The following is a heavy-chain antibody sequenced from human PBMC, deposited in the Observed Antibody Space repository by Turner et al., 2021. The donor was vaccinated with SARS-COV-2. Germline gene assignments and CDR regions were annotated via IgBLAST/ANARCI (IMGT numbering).Heavy chain of an antibody. CDR3: ARHGNELGIQL. D-gene: IGHD5-18*01. V-gene: IGHV4-59*08. CDR1: GGSISSYY. J-gene: IGHJ4*02. Sequence: QLQLQESGPGLVKPSETLSLTCTVSGGSISSYYWSWIRQPPGKGLEWIGYISGSTNYNPSLKSRVTISVDTSKNQFSLKLSSVTAADTAVYYCARHGNELGIQLWGQGTLVTVSS. CDR2: ISGST.